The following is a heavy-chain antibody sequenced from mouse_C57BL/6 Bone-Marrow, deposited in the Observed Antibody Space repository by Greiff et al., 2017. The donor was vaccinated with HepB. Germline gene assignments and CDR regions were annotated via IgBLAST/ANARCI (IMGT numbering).Heavy chain of an antibody. J-gene: IGHJ4*01. CDR3: ASGIDDDYGGNAMDY. CDR2: IYPRDGST. V-gene: IGHV1-78*01. Sequence: VQLQQSDAELVKPGASVKISCKVSGYTFTDHTIHWMKQRPEQGLDWIGYIYPRDGSTKYNEKFKGKATLTADKSSSTAYMQLNSLTSEDSAVYFWASGIDDDYGGNAMDYWGQGTSVTVSS. CDR1: GYTFTDHT. D-gene: IGHD2-4*01.